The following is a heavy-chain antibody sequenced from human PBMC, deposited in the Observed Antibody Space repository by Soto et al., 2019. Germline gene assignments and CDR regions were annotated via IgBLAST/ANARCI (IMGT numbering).Heavy chain of an antibody. CDR2: ISGSGGST. D-gene: IGHD2-2*01. J-gene: IGHJ6*02. Sequence: GSLRLSCAASGFTCSSYAMSWVRQAPGKGLEWVSAISGSGGSTYYADSVKGRFTISRDNSKNTLYLQMNSLRAEDTAVYYCAKDNGIVVAIYGMDVWGQGTTVTVSS. V-gene: IGHV3-23*01. CDR1: GFTCSSYA. CDR3: AKDNGIVVAIYGMDV.